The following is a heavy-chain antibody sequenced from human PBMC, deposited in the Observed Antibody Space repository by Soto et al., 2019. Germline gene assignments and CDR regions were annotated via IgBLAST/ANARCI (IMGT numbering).Heavy chain of an antibody. J-gene: IGHJ5*01. V-gene: IGHV3-33*01. CDR3: ARDGGRCTRPTCYSGFDS. Sequence: QGQLMQSGGGAVQPGGALKISCEASGFTFSNHGAHWVRQAPGKGLEWVAVIWHDGSEKFYADSVKGRFTISRDNLRSTLSLQMNNLRAEDTAIYYCARDGGRCTRPTCYSGFDSRGQGSLVTVSS. CDR2: IWHDGSEK. D-gene: IGHD2-21*01. CDR1: GFTFSNHG.